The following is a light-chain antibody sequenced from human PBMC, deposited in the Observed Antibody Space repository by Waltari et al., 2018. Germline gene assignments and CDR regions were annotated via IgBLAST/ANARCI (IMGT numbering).Light chain of an antibody. J-gene: IGKJ4*01. Sequence: EIVLTQSPATLSLSPGERATLSCRASQNINTYLAWYQQKPGQAPRLLIYDASSRATGIPARFSGSGSVTDFTLTISSLEPEDFAVYYCQQRSNWPPPTFGGGTKVDI. CDR1: QNINTY. CDR2: DAS. V-gene: IGKV3-11*01. CDR3: QQRSNWPPPT.